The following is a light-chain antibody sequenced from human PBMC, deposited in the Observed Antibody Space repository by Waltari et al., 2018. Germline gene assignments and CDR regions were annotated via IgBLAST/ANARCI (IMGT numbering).Light chain of an antibody. Sequence: QSALTQPASVSGSPGQSVTIFCAGTSTDVGGYHSVSWYQEHPGQAPRVIIYDVSDRPSGVSDRFSGSKSGNTASLTISGLQAEDEADYYCSSQSSNDVVLFGGGTKLTVL. CDR3: SSQSSNDVVL. V-gene: IGLV2-14*01. CDR2: DVS. J-gene: IGLJ2*01. CDR1: STDVGGYHS.